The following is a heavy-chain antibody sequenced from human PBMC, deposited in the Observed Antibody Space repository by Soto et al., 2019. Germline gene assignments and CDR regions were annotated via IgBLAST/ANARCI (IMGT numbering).Heavy chain of an antibody. V-gene: IGHV1-3*01. Sequence: GASVKVACKASGYTFTSYAMHWVRQAPGQRLEWMGWINAGNGNTKYSQKFQGRVTITRDTSASTAYMELSSLRSEDTAVYYCASDSITGTTDFDYWAQGTLVTVSS. D-gene: IGHD1-20*01. J-gene: IGHJ4*02. CDR3: ASDSITGTTDFDY. CDR2: INAGNGNT. CDR1: GYTFTSYA.